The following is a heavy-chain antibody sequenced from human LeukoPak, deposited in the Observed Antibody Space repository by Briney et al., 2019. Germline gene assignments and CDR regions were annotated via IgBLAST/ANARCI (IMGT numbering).Heavy chain of an antibody. CDR3: ARGGFYGPGYDYYYYMDV. CDR2: INPNSGGT. D-gene: IGHD3-10*01. J-gene: IGHJ6*03. V-gene: IGHV1-2*02. Sequence: ASVKVSCKASGYTFTGYYMHWVRQAPGQGLEWMGWINPNSGGTNYAQKFQGRVTMTRDTSISTAYMELSRLRSDDTAVYYCARGGFYGPGYDYYYYMDVWGKGTTVTVFS. CDR1: GYTFTGYY.